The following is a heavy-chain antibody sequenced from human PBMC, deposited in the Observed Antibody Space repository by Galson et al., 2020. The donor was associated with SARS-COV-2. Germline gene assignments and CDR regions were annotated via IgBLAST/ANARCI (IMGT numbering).Heavy chain of an antibody. D-gene: IGHD1-26*01. CDR1: GYTFTSYY. J-gene: IGHJ6*02. Sequence: ASVKVSCKASGYTFTSYYMHWVRQAPGQGLEWMGIINPSGGSTSYAQKFQGRVTMTRDTSTSTVYMELSSLRSEDTAVYYCARDPPAVDGQWERLALGRLQHYYGMDVWGQGTTVTVSS. CDR3: ARDPPAVDGQWERLALGRLQHYYGMDV. V-gene: IGHV1-46*01. CDR2: INPSGGST.